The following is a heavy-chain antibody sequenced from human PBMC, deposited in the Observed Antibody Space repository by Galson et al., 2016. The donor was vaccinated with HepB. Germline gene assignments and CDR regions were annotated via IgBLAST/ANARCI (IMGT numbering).Heavy chain of an antibody. Sequence: SLRLSCAASGFTFSDYGMYWVRQAPGKGLEWVASISYGGTHKYPADSGRGRFTISRDDSRYTLDLQMNSLRHEDTAVYFCAQGSFRYTAWAEWSWGQGTLVTVSS. CDR2: ISYGGTHK. D-gene: IGHD3-16*02. V-gene: IGHV3-30*03. CDR3: AQGSFRYTAWAEWS. J-gene: IGHJ1*01. CDR1: GFTFSDYG.